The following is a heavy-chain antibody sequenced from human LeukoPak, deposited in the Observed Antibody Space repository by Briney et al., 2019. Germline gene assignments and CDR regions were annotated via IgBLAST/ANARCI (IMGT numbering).Heavy chain of an antibody. V-gene: IGHV4-59*01. CDR2: IYYSGST. J-gene: IGHJ5*02. D-gene: IGHD6-13*01. CDR1: GGSISSYY. Sequence: SETLSLTCTVSGGSISSYYWSWIRQPPGKGLGWIGYIYYSGSTNYNPSLKSRVTISVDTSKNQFSLKLSSVTAADTAVYYCARAARDPYSSSRRWFDPWGQGTLVTVSS. CDR3: ARAARDPYSSSRRWFDP.